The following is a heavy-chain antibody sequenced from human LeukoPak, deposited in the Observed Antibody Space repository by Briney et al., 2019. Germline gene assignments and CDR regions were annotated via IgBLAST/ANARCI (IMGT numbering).Heavy chain of an antibody. D-gene: IGHD1-26*01. CDR2: INPSGGST. CDR1: GYTFTSHY. Sequence: ASVKVSCKASGYTFTSHYMHWVRQAPGQGLEWMGIINPSGGSTSYVQKFQGRVTMTRDTSTSTVYMELSSLRSEDTAVYYCARDDYSGSYRSGYYFDYWGQGTLVTVSS. CDR3: ARDDYSGSYRSGYYFDY. J-gene: IGHJ4*02. V-gene: IGHV1-46*03.